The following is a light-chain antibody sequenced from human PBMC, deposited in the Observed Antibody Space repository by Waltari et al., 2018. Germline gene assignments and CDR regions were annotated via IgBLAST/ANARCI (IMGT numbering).Light chain of an antibody. J-gene: IGLJ3*02. V-gene: IGLV4-69*01. CDR1: SGHSYYA. CDR2: VNSDGSH. CDR3: QTWGTGIWV. Sequence: QLVLTQSPSASASLGASVSLTCTLSSGHSYYAIAWHQQQPQKGPRYLMKVNSDGSHTKGEGIPYHFAGSSSGAARYLASSSLEAEDAADYYCQTWGTGIWVFGGGTKLTVL.